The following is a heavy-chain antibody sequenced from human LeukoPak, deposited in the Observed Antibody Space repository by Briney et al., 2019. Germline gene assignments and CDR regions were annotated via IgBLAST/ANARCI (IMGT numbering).Heavy chain of an antibody. Sequence: SETLSLTCTVSGGSISSYYWSWIRQPAGKGLEWIGRIYTSGSTNYNPSLKSRVTMSVDTSKNQFSLKPSSVTAADTAVYYCARDSGSYYRAEYFQHWGQGTLVTVSS. CDR3: ARDSGSYYRAEYFQH. CDR2: IYTSGST. D-gene: IGHD1-26*01. V-gene: IGHV4-4*07. J-gene: IGHJ1*01. CDR1: GGSISSYY.